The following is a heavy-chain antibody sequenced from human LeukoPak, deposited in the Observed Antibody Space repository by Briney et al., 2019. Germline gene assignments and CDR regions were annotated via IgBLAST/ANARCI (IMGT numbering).Heavy chain of an antibody. J-gene: IGHJ3*02. V-gene: IGHV7-4-1*02. CDR2: INTNTGNP. CDR3: ASFYDSSGYRSLAFDI. CDR1: GYTFTSYA. D-gene: IGHD3-22*01. Sequence: ASVKVSCKASGYTFTSYAMNWVRQAPGQGLEWMGWINTNTGNPTYAQGFTGRFVFSLDTSVSTAYLQISSLKAEDTAVYYCASFYDSSGYRSLAFDIWGQGTMVTVSS.